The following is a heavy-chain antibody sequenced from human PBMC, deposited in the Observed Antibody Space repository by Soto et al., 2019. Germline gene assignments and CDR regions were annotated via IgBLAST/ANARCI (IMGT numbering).Heavy chain of an antibody. CDR2: IIPIFGTA. CDR3: ARHYDILTGPQN. Sequence: SVKVSCKASGGTFSSYAISWVRQAPGQGLEWMGGIIPIFGTANYAQKFQGRVTITADESTSTAYMELSSLRSEDTAVYYCARHYDILTGPQNWGQGTLVTVSS. CDR1: GGTFSSYA. J-gene: IGHJ4*02. D-gene: IGHD3-9*01. V-gene: IGHV1-69*13.